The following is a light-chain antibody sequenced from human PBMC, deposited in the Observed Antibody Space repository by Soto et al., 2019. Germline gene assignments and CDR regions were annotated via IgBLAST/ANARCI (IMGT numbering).Light chain of an antibody. V-gene: IGLV2-8*01. CDR3: SSYAGSNNLI. J-gene: IGLJ2*01. CDR2: AVS. CDR1: SSDVGAYNY. Sequence: QSVLTQPPSASGSPGQSVTISCTGTSSDVGAYNYVSWYQQHPGKAPKLVIYAVSERPSGVPDRFSGSKSGNTASLTVSGLQAEDEADYYCSSYAGSNNLIFGGGTQLTVL.